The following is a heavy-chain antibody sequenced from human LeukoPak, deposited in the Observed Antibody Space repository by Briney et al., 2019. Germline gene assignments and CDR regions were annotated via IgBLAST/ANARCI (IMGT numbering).Heavy chain of an antibody. CDR1: GGSISNYY. CDR3: ARGSTVVRGIIITGGYYLDY. CDR2: IYSSGST. V-gene: IGHV4-59*01. J-gene: IGHJ4*02. Sequence: SETLSLTCTVSGGSISNYYWSWIRQPPGKGLEWIGYIYSSGSTNYNPSLKSRVTISIDTSKKQFSLKLNSVTAADTAVYYCARGSTVVRGIIITGGYYLDYWGQGTLVTVSS. D-gene: IGHD3-10*01.